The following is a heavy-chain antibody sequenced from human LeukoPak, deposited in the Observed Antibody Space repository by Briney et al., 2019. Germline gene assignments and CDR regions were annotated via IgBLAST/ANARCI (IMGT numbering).Heavy chain of an antibody. V-gene: IGHV4-34*01. CDR2: INHSGST. J-gene: IGHJ4*02. CDR1: GFTFSSYW. Sequence: PGGSLRLSCAASGFTFSSYWMHWVRQPPGKGLEWIGEINHSGSTNYNPSLKSRVTISVDTSKNQFSLKLSSVTAADTAVYYCARGTMTTVTYYFDYWGQGTLVTVSS. D-gene: IGHD4-17*01. CDR3: ARGTMTTVTYYFDY.